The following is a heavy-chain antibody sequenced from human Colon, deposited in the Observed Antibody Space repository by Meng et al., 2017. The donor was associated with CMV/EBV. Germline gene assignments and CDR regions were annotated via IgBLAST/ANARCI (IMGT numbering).Heavy chain of an antibody. V-gene: IGHV3-74*01. CDR3: ARGTGSYYSLGY. Sequence: GESLKISCAASGLTFSSYWMHWVRQAPGKGLVWVSRINSDGNSTSFADSVKGRFTISRDNAKNTLYLQMNSLRDEDTAVYYCARGTGSYYSLGYWGQGTLVTVSS. CDR2: INSDGNST. J-gene: IGHJ4*02. CDR1: GLTFSSYW. D-gene: IGHD1-26*01.